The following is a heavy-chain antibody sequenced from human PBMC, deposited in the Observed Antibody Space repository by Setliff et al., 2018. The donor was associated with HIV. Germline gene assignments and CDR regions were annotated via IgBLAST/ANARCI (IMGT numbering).Heavy chain of an antibody. CDR1: GFSFSSYA. D-gene: IGHD3-10*01. J-gene: IGHJ6*02. CDR2: LSGSGDST. CDR3: ARDLRSPGGDYYYYGMDV. Sequence: GGSLRLSCAASGFSFSSYAMSWVRQAPGKGLEWVSTLSGSGDSTYYADSVKGRFTISRDNSKNTLYLQMNSLRAEDTAVYYCARDLRSPGGDYYYYGMDVWGQGTTVTVS. V-gene: IGHV3-23*01.